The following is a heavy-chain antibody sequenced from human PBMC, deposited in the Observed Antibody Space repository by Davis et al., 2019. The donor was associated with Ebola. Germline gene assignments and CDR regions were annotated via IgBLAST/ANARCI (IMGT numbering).Heavy chain of an antibody. V-gene: IGHV3-21*04. Sequence: GESLKISCAASGFSFSGYPLKWVRKAPGKGLEWVSSMRSSCSYIYYADSQKGRFTISRDNSKNTLSLQMNSLRAEDTAVYHCARAVQGVAATVPYYFYGMDVWGQGTTVTVSS. J-gene: IGHJ6*02. CDR3: ARAVQGVAATVPYYFYGMDV. D-gene: IGHD6-25*01. CDR1: GFSFSGYP. CDR2: MRSSCSYI.